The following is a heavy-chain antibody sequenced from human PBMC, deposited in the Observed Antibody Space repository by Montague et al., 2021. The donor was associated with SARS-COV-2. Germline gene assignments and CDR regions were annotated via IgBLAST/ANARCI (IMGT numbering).Heavy chain of an antibody. D-gene: IGHD1-26*01. V-gene: IGHV6-1*01. CDR2: TYHRFKWYN. CDR1: GDSDSGDGPG. CDR3: ARTSASSDY. Sequence: CAISGDSDSGDGPGWNWEKQSPSRDLERLRMTYHRFKWYNDYAVSVKSRITINPDTSKNQISLQLNSVTPEDTAVYYCARTSASSDYWGQGTLVTVSS. J-gene: IGHJ4*02.